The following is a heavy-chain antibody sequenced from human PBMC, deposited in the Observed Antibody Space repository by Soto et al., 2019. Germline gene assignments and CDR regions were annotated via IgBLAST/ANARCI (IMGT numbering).Heavy chain of an antibody. CDR1: GYTFTGYY. J-gene: IGHJ4*02. D-gene: IGHD3-16*01. V-gene: IGHV1-2*02. Sequence: GASVKVSCKASGYTFTGYYVLWVRQAPGQGPECMGWINPNSGGTNYAQKFQGRVTMTRDTSISTAYMELSRLRSDDTAVYYCARQGGRKDYPIDYWGQGTLVTSPQ. CDR2: INPNSGGT. CDR3: ARQGGRKDYPIDY.